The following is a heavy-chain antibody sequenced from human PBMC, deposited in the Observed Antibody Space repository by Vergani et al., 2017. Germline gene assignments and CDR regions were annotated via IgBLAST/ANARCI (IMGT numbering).Heavy chain of an antibody. CDR1: GGTFSSYA. CDR2: IIPIFGTA. V-gene: IGHV1-69*13. D-gene: IGHD4-23*01. Sequence: QVQLVQSGAEVKKPGSSVKVSCKASGGTFSSYAISWVRQAPGQGLELMGRIIPIFGTANYAQKFQGRVTITADESTSTAYMELSSLRSEDTAVYYCAMGTTVVTRGYYYYGMDVWGQGTTVTVSS. J-gene: IGHJ6*02. CDR3: AMGTTVVTRGYYYYGMDV.